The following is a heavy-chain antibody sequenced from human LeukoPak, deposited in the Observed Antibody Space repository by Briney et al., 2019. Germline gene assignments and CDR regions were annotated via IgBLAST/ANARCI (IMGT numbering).Heavy chain of an antibody. Sequence: PSETLSLTCTVSGGSISTSSHYWGWVRQPPGKGLEWIGNIFYSGSTYYSPSLKSRVTISPDTSRNQFSLKLSSVTAADTAVYYCARVGILDYYYMDVWGKGTTVTISS. D-gene: IGHD5-18*01. CDR1: GGSISTSSHY. J-gene: IGHJ6*03. V-gene: IGHV4-39*07. CDR3: ARVGILDYYYMDV. CDR2: IFYSGST.